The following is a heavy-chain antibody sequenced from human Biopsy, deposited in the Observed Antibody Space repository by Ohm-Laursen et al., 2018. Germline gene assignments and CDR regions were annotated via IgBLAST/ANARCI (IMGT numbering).Heavy chain of an antibody. CDR2: IIPMFGTA. CDR3: ARVPAYPSIDGYYGLDL. Sequence: SSVKVSCKPSGGTFINYAISWVRQAPGQGLEWMGGIIPMFGTANYAQMFQGRVTISADESTSTSYMELSSLTTEDTAIYYCARVPAYPSIDGYYGLDLWGQGTTVIVSS. V-gene: IGHV1-69*01. D-gene: IGHD3-9*01. CDR1: GGTFINYA. J-gene: IGHJ6*02.